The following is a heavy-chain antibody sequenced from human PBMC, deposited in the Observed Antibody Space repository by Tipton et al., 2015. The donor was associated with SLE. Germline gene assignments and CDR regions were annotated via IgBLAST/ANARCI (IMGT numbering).Heavy chain of an antibody. CDR3: ARERLRLYGLDV. Sequence: TLSLTCTVSGGSVSSHYWSWIRQPPGKGLEWIGNIYDSGSTNFNPSLKSRVTISLDTSKNQVTLKVSSVTAADTAVYYCARERLRLYGLDVWGQGTTVTVSS. CDR1: GGSVSSHY. CDR2: IYDSGST. V-gene: IGHV4-59*02. J-gene: IGHJ6*02. D-gene: IGHD5-18*01.